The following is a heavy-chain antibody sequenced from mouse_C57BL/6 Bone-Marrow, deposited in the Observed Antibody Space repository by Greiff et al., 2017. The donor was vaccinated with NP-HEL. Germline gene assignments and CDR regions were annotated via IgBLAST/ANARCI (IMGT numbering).Heavy chain of an antibody. D-gene: IGHD1-1*01. CDR1: GFTFSSYA. CDR2: ISDGGSYT. CDR3: ARVYYGSSVDV. J-gene: IGHJ1*03. Sequence: EVKLMESGGGLVKPGGSLKLSCAASGFTFSSYAMSWVRQTPEKRLEWVATISDGGSYTYYPDNVKGRFTISRDNAKNNLYLQMSHLKSEDTAMYYCARVYYGSSVDVWGTGTTVTVSS. V-gene: IGHV5-4*03.